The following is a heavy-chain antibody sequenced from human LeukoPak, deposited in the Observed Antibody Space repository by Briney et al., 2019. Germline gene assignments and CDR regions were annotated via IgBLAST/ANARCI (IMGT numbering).Heavy chain of an antibody. J-gene: IGHJ4*02. CDR3: AKESPQFDY. CDR2: ISGGGDSI. Sequence: GGSLRLSCAASGFTFSSYAMSWVRQAPGKGLEWVSAISGGGDSIYYADSVKGRFTISRDNSKNTLYLQMKSLRVEDTAVYYCAKESPQFDYWGQGTLVTVSS. V-gene: IGHV3-23*01. CDR1: GFTFSSYA.